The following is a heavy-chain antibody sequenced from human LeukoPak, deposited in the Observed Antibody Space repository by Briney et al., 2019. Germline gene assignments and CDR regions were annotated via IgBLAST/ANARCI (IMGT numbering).Heavy chain of an antibody. J-gene: IGHJ4*02. Sequence: GGSLRLSCAASGFTFSSYNMNWVRQAPGKGLEWVSSITSGSSYIYYADSVKGRFTISRDNAKNSLYLQMNSLRAEDTAVYYCARGPMVRGPDYWGQGTLVTVSS. CDR1: GFTFSSYN. CDR3: ARGPMVRGPDY. CDR2: ITSGSSYI. V-gene: IGHV3-21*01. D-gene: IGHD3-10*01.